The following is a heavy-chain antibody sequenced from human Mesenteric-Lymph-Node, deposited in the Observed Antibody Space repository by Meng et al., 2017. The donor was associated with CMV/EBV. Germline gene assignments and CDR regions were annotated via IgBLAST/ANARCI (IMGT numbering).Heavy chain of an antibody. J-gene: IGHJ4*02. Sequence: ESLKISCTVSGGSINSYYWNWIRQPPGKGLEWIGYMYYSGSTSYNPSLKSRLTISVDTSKNQFSLKLSSVTSADTAVYYCARATVWSGNYLYFDSWGQGTLVTVSS. D-gene: IGHD3-3*01. CDR2: MYYSGST. CDR3: ARATVWSGNYLYFDS. V-gene: IGHV4-59*01. CDR1: GGSINSYY.